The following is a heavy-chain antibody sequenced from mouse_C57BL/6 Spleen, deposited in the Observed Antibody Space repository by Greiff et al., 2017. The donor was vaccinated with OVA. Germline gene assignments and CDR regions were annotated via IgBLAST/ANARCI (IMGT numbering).Heavy chain of an antibody. CDR1: GFNIKDYY. J-gene: IGHJ3*01. CDR2: IDPEDGDT. V-gene: IGHV14-1*01. Sequence: EVQLQQSGAELVRPGASVKLSCTASGFNIKDYYMHWVKQRPEQGLEWIGRIDPEDGDTEYAPKFQGKATMTADTSSNTAYLQLSSLTSEDTAVYYCTTEDPLDSSGSRFAYWGQGTLVTVSA. D-gene: IGHD3-2*02. CDR3: TTEDPLDSSGSRFAY.